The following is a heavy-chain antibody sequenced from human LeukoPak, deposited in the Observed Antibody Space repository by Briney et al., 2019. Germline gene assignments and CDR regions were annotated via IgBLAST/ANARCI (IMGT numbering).Heavy chain of an antibody. Sequence: SETLSLTCAVYGGSFSGYYWSWIRQPPGKGLEWIGEINHSGSTNYNPSLKSRVTILVDTSKNQFSLKLSSVTAADTAVYYCARVPGIAARPDMSYWGQGTLVTVSS. D-gene: IGHD6-6*01. CDR3: ARVPGIAARPDMSY. CDR1: GGSFSGYY. V-gene: IGHV4-34*01. J-gene: IGHJ4*02. CDR2: INHSGST.